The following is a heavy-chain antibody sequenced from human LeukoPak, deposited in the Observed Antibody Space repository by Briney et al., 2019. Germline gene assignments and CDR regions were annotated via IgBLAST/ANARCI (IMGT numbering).Heavy chain of an antibody. CDR3: ARHGIGPYYYDSSGYYYDY. D-gene: IGHD3-22*01. CDR1: GGSFSGYY. J-gene: IGHJ4*02. Sequence: SETLSLTCAVYGGSFSGYYWSWIRQPPGKGLEWIGEINHSGSTNYNPSLKSRVTISVDTSKNQFSLKLSSVTAADTAVYYCARHGIGPYYYDSSGYYYDYWGQGTLVTVSS. CDR2: INHSGST. V-gene: IGHV4-34*01.